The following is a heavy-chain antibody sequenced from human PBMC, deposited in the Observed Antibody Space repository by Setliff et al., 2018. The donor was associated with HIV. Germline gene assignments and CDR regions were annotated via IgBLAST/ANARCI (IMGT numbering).Heavy chain of an antibody. D-gene: IGHD2-2*01. CDR3: ARRKGYCSGPSCLEFSWFDP. CDR1: GGSFTDIGGSFTDYY. Sequence: SETLSLTCAVFGGSFTDIGGSFTDYYWIWIRQPPGKGLEWIGEINHSGSTHYNPSLKSRFTISVDTSKNQFSLKVNSVTAADTAVYYCARRKGYCSGPSCLEFSWFDPWGQGTLVTVSS. V-gene: IGHV4-34*01. J-gene: IGHJ5*02. CDR2: INHSGST.